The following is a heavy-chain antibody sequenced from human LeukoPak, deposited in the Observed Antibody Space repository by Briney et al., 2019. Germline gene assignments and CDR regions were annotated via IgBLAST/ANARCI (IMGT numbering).Heavy chain of an antibody. CDR1: GFTFNTYW. Sequence: PGGSLRLSCAASGFTFNTYWMSWVRQAPGKGLEWLANIKEDGTRDYYVESVKGRFTIPKDNAKTSPYLQLSSLRAEDTAVYYCARDTKGGYFDLWGQGTLVTVSS. CDR2: IKEDGTRD. V-gene: IGHV3-7*01. J-gene: IGHJ4*02. CDR3: ARDTKGGYFDL.